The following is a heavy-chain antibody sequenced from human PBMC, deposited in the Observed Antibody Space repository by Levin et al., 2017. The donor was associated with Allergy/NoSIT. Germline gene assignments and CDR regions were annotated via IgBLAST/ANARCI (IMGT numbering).Heavy chain of an antibody. CDR3: AKGLRSLDY. CDR1: GFTFDDYA. V-gene: IGHV3-9*01. D-gene: IGHD4-17*01. J-gene: IGHJ4*02. CDR2: ISWNSGSI. Sequence: LSLTCAASGFTFDDYAMHWVRQAPGKGLEWVSGISWNSGSIGYADSVKGRFTISRDNAKNSLYLQMNSLRAEDTALYYCAKGLRSLDYWGQGTLVTVSS.